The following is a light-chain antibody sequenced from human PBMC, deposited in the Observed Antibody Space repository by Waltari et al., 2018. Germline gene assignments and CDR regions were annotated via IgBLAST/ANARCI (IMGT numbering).Light chain of an antibody. CDR2: GTS. Sequence: EIVLTQSPGTLSLSPGERATLSCRASQSVTSLSLTWYQQKLGQAPRLLIYGTSSRATGIPDRVSGSGSGTDCTLTISRLEPEDFAVYYCQQYDGEVVTFGGGTKVEI. CDR1: QSVTSLS. J-gene: IGKJ4*01. V-gene: IGKV3-20*01. CDR3: QQYDGEVVT.